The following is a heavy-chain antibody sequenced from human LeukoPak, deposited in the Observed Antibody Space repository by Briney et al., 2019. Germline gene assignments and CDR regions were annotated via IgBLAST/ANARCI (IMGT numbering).Heavy chain of an antibody. CDR2: IYYSGST. V-gene: IGHV4-59*01. Sequence: SETLSLTCTVSGGSMNNYYWSWIRLPPGKGLEWIGYIYYSGSTNYNPFLNSRVTLSVDTSKNQFSLKLSSVTAADTAVYYCAGGGWSLTDWGQGILVTVSS. CDR1: GGSMNNYY. D-gene: IGHD6-19*01. CDR3: AGGGWSLTD. J-gene: IGHJ4*02.